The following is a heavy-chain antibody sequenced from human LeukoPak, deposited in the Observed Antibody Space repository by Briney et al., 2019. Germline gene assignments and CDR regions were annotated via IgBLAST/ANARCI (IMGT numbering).Heavy chain of an antibody. CDR2: ISAYNGNT. J-gene: IGHJ6*03. CDR1: GYTFTSYG. V-gene: IGHV1-18*01. D-gene: IGHD2-21*01. Sequence: ASVKVSCKASGYTFTSYGISWVRQAPGQGLEWMGWISAYNGNTNYAQKFQGRVTITRNTSISTAYMELSSLRSEDTAVYYCARGDSSRGYYYMDVWGKGTTVTVSS. CDR3: ARGDSSRGYYYMDV.